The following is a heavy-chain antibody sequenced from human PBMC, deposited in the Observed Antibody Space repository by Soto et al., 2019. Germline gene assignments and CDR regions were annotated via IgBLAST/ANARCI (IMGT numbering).Heavy chain of an antibody. D-gene: IGHD3-22*01. CDR2: IYHSGST. CDR1: GGSISSGGYS. V-gene: IGHV4-30-2*01. Sequence: SETLSLTCAVSGGSISSGGYSWSWIRQPPGKVLEWIGYIYHSGSTYYNPSLKSRVTISVDRSKNQFSLKLSSVTAADTAVYYCARIAYYDSSGYYYLWFDPWGQGTLVTVSS. CDR3: ARIAYYDSSGYYYLWFDP. J-gene: IGHJ5*02.